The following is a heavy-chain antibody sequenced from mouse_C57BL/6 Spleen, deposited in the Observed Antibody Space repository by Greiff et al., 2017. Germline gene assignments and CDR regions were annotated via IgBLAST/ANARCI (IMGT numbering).Heavy chain of an antibody. J-gene: IGHJ2*01. CDR3: ARGYYYGSSYFTLFDY. CDR1: GYTFTSYW. D-gene: IGHD1-1*01. V-gene: IGHV1-72*01. Sequence: QVQLKQPGAELVKPGASVKLSCKASGYTFTSYWMHWVKQRPGRGLEWIGRINPNSGGTKYNEKFKSKATLTVDKPSSTAYMQLSSLTSEDSAVYYCARGYYYGSSYFTLFDYWGQGTTLTVSS. CDR2: INPNSGGT.